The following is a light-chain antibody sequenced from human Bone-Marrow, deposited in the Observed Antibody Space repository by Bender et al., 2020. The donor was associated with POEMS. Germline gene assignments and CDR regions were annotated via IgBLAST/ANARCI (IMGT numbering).Light chain of an antibody. V-gene: IGLV1-44*01. Sequence: QSVLTQPPSASGTPGQTVTISCSGSSSNIGSNPVNWYQHLPGTAPKVLIYNTNQRPSGVPDRFSGSKSGTSASLAISALQSEDEGDYYCATWHDSLNGWVFGGGTKLAVL. CDR1: SSNIGSNP. CDR2: NTN. CDR3: ATWHDSLNGWV. J-gene: IGLJ3*02.